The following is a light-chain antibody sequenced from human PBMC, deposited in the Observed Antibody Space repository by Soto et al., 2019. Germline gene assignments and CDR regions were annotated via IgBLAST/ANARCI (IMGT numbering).Light chain of an antibody. V-gene: IGKV1-5*01. CDR1: QNINNW. CDR2: DAS. J-gene: IGKJ1*01. Sequence: DIQMTQSPSTLSASVGDRVTITCRASQNINNWIAWYQQKPGKAPKFLIYDASNLESGVPSRFSGSGFGTEFSLTISSLQPDDFRSYYCQHMRTFGQGTKVEIK. CDR3: QHMRT.